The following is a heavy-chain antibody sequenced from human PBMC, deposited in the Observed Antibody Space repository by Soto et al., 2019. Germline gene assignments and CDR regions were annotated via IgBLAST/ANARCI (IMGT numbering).Heavy chain of an antibody. CDR1: GGTFSSSA. V-gene: IGHV1-69*13. J-gene: IGHJ6*02. Sequence: ASLKLSCKAYGGTFSSSAISWARQAPGQGLEWMGGIIPIFSTANYAQKFQGRVTTTADESTSTAYMELSSMRSEDTAVYYCASLLDQPVVPAAITNYYYYGMDVWGQGTTVTVSS. CDR2: IIPIFSTA. CDR3: ASLLDQPVVPAAITNYYYYGMDV. D-gene: IGHD2-2*01.